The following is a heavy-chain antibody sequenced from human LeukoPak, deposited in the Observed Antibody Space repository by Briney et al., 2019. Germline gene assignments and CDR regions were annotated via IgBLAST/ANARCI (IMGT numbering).Heavy chain of an antibody. Sequence: SETLSLTCIVSGGSISNYYWSWIRQPPGKGLEWIGYLSYSGSTNYNPSLKSRVTISVDTSKNQFSLKLSSVTAADTAVYYCARTTMVRGTYYMDVWGKGTTVTISS. CDR1: GGSISNYY. J-gene: IGHJ6*03. D-gene: IGHD3-10*01. V-gene: IGHV4-59*01. CDR3: ARTTMVRGTYYMDV. CDR2: LSYSGST.